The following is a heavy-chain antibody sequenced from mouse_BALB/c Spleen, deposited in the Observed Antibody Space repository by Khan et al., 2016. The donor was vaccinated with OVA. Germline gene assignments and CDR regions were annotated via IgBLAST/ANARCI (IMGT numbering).Heavy chain of an antibody. J-gene: IGHJ2*01. D-gene: IGHD1-1*01. CDR3: ATSYFYGYYFDY. V-gene: IGHV5-17*02. CDR2: ISGDSTTI. Sequence: EVQVVESGGGLVQPGGSRKLSCAASGFTFSSYGVHWVRQAPERGLEWVAYISGDSTTIYYADTVKGRFTISRDNPKNTPFLQMTSLMSEDTAKYYCATSYFYGYYFDYWGPGTTLTVSS. CDR1: GFTFSSYG.